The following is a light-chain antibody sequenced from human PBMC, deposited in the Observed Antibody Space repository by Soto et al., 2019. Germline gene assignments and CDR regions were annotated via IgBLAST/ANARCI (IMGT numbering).Light chain of an antibody. Sequence: AIQMTQSPSSLSASVGDRVTITCRASQGIRNDLGWYPQKPGKDPKLLIYAASSLQSGVPSRLSGSGSGTDFTLSISSLQPEDFATYYCLQDYNYPRPFGQGTKVEIK. CDR2: AAS. J-gene: IGKJ1*01. CDR3: LQDYNYPRP. CDR1: QGIRND. V-gene: IGKV1-6*01.